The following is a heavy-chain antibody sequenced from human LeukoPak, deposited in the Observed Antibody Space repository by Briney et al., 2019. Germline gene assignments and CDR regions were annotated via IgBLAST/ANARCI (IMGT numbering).Heavy chain of an antibody. Sequence: PSETPSLTCTVSGVSITSDYWSWIRQPPGKGLEWIGYIYYSGSTNYNPSLKSRVTISVDTSKNQFSLRLSSVTAADTAVYYCARSRYCSGGSCWFDYWGQGTLVTVSS. CDR1: GVSITSDY. V-gene: IGHV4-59*01. J-gene: IGHJ4*02. CDR3: ARSRYCSGGSCWFDY. CDR2: IYYSGST. D-gene: IGHD2-15*01.